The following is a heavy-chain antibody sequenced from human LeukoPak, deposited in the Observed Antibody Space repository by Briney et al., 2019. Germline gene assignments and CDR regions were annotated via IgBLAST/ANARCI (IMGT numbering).Heavy chain of an antibody. J-gene: IGHJ6*04. CDR1: GPSFSGYY. D-gene: IGHD3-10*01. Sequence: SSATLSLTCAVHGPSFSGYYRSCVRQQPRKGLEWHGEINHSGSTHFTPSPTTTITISVDTYKNQFSRMLCSVTAADTAVYYCARGRGLYYGSGSYYDDGMDVWGKGTTVTVSS. V-gene: IGHV4-34*01. CDR3: ARGRGLYYGSGSYYDDGMDV. CDR2: INHSGST.